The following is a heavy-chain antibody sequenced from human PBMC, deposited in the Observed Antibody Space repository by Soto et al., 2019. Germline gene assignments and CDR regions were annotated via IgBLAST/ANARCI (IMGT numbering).Heavy chain of an antibody. CDR3: ARHRYWNGYFDF. CDR2: IYDSAAT. D-gene: IGHD1-1*01. Sequence: SETLSLTCTVSGGSISSYYWSWIRQPPGQGLEWIGYIYDSAATSYSPSLKSRVTISVDTSKHQFSLKLTSVTAADTAVYYCARHRYWNGYFDFWGQGTVVTVSS. J-gene: IGHJ4*02. V-gene: IGHV4-59*08. CDR1: GGSISSYY.